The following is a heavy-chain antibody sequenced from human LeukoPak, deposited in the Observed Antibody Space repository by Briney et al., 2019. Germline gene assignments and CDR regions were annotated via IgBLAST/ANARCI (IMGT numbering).Heavy chain of an antibody. CDR3: ARDETVLLWFGDDARFYYYYGMDV. Sequence: GASVKVSCKASGGTFSSYAISWLRQAPGQGLEWMGRIIPILGIANYAQKFQGRVTITADKSTSTAYMELSSLRSEDTAVYYCARDETVLLWFGDDARFYYYYGMDVWGQGTTVTVSS. J-gene: IGHJ6*02. CDR2: IIPILGIA. D-gene: IGHD3-10*01. CDR1: GGTFSSYA. V-gene: IGHV1-69*04.